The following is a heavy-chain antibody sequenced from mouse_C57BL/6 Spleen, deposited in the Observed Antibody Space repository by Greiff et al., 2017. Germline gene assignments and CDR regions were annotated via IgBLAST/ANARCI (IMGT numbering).Heavy chain of an antibody. Sequence: VQLQQSGPELVKPGASVKISCKASGYTFTDYYMNWVKQSHGKGLEWIGDINPKNGGTSYNQKFKGKATLTVDKSSSTAYMELRSLTSEDSAVYDCARWYTWFAYWGQGTLVTVSA. J-gene: IGHJ3*01. D-gene: IGHD1-1*02. CDR1: GYTFTDYY. CDR2: INPKNGGT. CDR3: ARWYTWFAY. V-gene: IGHV1-26*01.